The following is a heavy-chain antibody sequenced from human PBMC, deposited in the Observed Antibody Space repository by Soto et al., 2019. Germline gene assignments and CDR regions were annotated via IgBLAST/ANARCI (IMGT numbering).Heavy chain of an antibody. J-gene: IGHJ5*02. CDR3: ARHFPITILGVGNWFDP. CDR1: GGSISSSSYY. V-gene: IGHV4-39*01. Sequence: PSETLSLTCTVSGGSISSSSYYWGWIRHPPGKGLEWIGSIYYSGSTYYNPSLKSRVTISVDTSKNQFSLKLSSVTAAETAVYYCARHFPITILGVGNWFDPWGQGTMVTL. CDR2: IYYSGST. D-gene: IGHD3-3*01.